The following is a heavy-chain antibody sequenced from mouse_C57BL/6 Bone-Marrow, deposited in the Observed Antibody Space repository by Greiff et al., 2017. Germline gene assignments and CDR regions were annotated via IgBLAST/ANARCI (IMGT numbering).Heavy chain of an antibody. CDR3: AIYGLTSFAY. V-gene: IGHV5-4*03. CDR2: ISDGGSYT. Sequence: DVKLVESGGGLVKPGGSLKLSCAASGFTFSSYAMSWVRQTPEKRLEWVATISDGGSYTYYPDNVKGRFTISRDNAKNKLYLQMSHLKSDDTAMYYCAIYGLTSFAYWGPGTPLPVSS. CDR1: GFTFSSYA. J-gene: IGHJ2*01. D-gene: IGHD1-1*01.